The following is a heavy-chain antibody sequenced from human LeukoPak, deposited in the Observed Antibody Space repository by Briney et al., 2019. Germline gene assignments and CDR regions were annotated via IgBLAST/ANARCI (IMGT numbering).Heavy chain of an antibody. D-gene: IGHD5-24*01. CDR3: AKDDAWLQYGN. Sequence: GASVKVSCKASGGTFSSYTISWVRQAPGQGLEWMGGIIPLFGTPDYAQKFQDRLTITADKSTSTAYMELSSLRSEDTAVYYCAKDDAWLQYGNWGRGTLVTVSS. V-gene: IGHV1-69*06. CDR2: IIPLFGTP. CDR1: GGTFSSYT. J-gene: IGHJ4*02.